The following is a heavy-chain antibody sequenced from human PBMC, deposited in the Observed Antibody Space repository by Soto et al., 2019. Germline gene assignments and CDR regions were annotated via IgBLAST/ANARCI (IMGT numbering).Heavy chain of an antibody. V-gene: IGHV3-74*01. CDR1: GFTFSSYW. D-gene: IGHD1-26*01. J-gene: IGHJ6*02. CDR3: TRVGGSVSGMDV. Sequence: EVQLVESGGGLVQPGGSLRLSCAASGFTFSSYWMHWVRQAPGKGLVWVSRIDNAGSSVRYADSVKGRFTISRDNAKNTLYLQMNSLRAEDTAVYYCTRVGGSVSGMDVWGQETTVTVSS. CDR2: IDNAGSSV.